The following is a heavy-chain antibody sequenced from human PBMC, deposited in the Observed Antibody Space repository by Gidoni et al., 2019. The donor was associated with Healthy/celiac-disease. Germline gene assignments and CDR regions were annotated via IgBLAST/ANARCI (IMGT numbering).Heavy chain of an antibody. Sequence: QVQLVQSGAEVKKPGASVKVSCKASGYPFTSYGIRWVRQAPGQGLEWMGWISAYNGNTNYAQKLQGRVTMTTDTSTSTAYMELRSLRSDDTAVYYCARVDQACSGGSCYPTPLAYYFDYWGQGTLVTVSS. CDR3: ARVDQACSGGSCYPTPLAYYFDY. CDR1: GYPFTSYG. V-gene: IGHV1-18*01. J-gene: IGHJ4*02. D-gene: IGHD2-15*01. CDR2: ISAYNGNT.